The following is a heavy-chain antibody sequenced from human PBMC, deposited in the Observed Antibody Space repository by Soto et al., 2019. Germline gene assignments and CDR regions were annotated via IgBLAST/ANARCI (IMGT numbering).Heavy chain of an antibody. Sequence: SETLSLTCTVSGGSISSYYWSWIRQPPGKGLEWIGYIYYSGSTNYNPSLKSRVTISVDTSKNQFSLKLSSVTAADTAVYYCARSSYHVRGAALAFDIWGQGTMVTVSS. CDR1: GGSISSYY. J-gene: IGHJ3*02. CDR2: IYYSGST. CDR3: ARSSYHVRGAALAFDI. V-gene: IGHV4-59*01. D-gene: IGHD3-10*01.